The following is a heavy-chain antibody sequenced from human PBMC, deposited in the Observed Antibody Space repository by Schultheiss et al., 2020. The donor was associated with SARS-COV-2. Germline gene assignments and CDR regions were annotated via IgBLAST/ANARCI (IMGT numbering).Heavy chain of an antibody. CDR3: ARERGQRGAFDI. V-gene: IGHV4-34*11. J-gene: IGHJ3*02. D-gene: IGHD5-24*01. Sequence: SETLSLTCAVYGGSFSGYYWSWIRQPPGKGLEWIGYIYYSGSTLYNSSLKSRVTISLDTSKNQFILNLNSVTAADTAVYYCARERGQRGAFDIWGQGTMVTVSS. CDR2: IYYSGST. CDR1: GGSFSGYY.